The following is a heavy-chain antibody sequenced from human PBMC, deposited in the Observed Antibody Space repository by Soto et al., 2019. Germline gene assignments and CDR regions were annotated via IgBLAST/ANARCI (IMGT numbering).Heavy chain of an antibody. CDR2: IYYSGST. CDR3: ARVAGIPDGWFDP. Sequence: PSETLSLTCTVSGGSISSYYWSWIRQPPGKGLEWIGYIYYSGSTNYNPSLKSRVTISVDTSKNQFSLKLSSVTAADTAVYYCARVAGIPDGWFDPWGQGTLVTVSS. CDR1: GGSISSYY. V-gene: IGHV4-59*01. J-gene: IGHJ5*02. D-gene: IGHD1-20*01.